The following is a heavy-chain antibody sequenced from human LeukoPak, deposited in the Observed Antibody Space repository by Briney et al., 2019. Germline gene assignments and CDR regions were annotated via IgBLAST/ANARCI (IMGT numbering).Heavy chain of an antibody. CDR1: GGTFIIYA. V-gene: IGHV1-69*04. CDR3: ASWEDTAMDGDY. CDR2: IIPIFGIA. D-gene: IGHD5-18*01. J-gene: IGHJ4*02. Sequence: SVKVSFKASGGTFIIYAISWVRQAPGQGLEWMGRIIPIFGIANYAQKFQGRVTITADKSTSTAYMELSSLRSEDTAVYYCASWEDTAMDGDYWGQGTLVTVSS.